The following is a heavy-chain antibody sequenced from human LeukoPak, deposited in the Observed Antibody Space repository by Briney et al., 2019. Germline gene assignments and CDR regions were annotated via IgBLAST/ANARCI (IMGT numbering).Heavy chain of an antibody. CDR3: VRLQPNTGEWAFDI. CDR1: GGSISTYY. J-gene: IGHJ3*02. V-gene: IGHV4-59*01. D-gene: IGHD1-1*01. Sequence: SETLSLTCTASGGSISTYYWSWIRQPPGEGLEWIGCISNGGSTKYNPSLKSRVTISVDTSKNQLSLKLRSVTAADTAVYYCVRLQPNTGEWAFDIWGQGTMVSVSS. CDR2: ISNGGST.